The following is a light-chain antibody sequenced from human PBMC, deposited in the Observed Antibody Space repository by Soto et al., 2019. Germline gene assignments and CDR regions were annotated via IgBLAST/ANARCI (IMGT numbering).Light chain of an antibody. V-gene: IGKV3-20*01. J-gene: IGKJ4*01. CDR1: QSVSSSY. Sequence: EIVLTQSPGTLSLSPGERATLSCRASQSVSSSYLAWYQQKPGQAPRLLLYGASSRATGIPDRFSGSGSGTDFTLTISRLETEDFAVYYCQQYDSSPLTFGGGTKVEIK. CDR3: QQYDSSPLT. CDR2: GAS.